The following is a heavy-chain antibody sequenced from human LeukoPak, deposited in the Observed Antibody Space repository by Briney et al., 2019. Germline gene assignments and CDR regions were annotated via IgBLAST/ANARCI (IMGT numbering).Heavy chain of an antibody. CDR3: ARESGDYVRGSFSDY. J-gene: IGHJ4*02. D-gene: IGHD3-16*01. CDR2: INDNGHS. CDR1: GGSMKDYY. V-gene: IGHV4-59*12. Sequence: PSETLSLTCSVSGGSMKDYYWSWIRQPPGKGLEWIAYINDNGHSGYNPALESRVTISVDTSKNHFSLRLRSVTAADTAVYFCARESGDYVRGSFSDYWGQGILVTVSS.